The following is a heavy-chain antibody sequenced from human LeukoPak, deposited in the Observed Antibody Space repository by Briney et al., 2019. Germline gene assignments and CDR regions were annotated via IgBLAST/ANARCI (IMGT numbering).Heavy chain of an antibody. CDR1: GFTFSSYA. CDR2: IQYDGSNE. Sequence: GGSLRLSCAASGFTFSSYAMSWVRQAPGKGLEWVAYIQYDGSNEQYADSVKGRFSISRDRSKNILYLQMNSLRAEDTAVYYCAKDRCSNGVGCYYYYMDVWGKGTTVTISS. D-gene: IGHD2-8*01. V-gene: IGHV3-30*02. J-gene: IGHJ6*03. CDR3: AKDRCSNGVGCYYYYMDV.